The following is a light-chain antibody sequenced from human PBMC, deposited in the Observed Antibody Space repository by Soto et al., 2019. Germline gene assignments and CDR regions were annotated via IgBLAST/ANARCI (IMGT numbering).Light chain of an antibody. J-gene: IGKJ2*01. CDR3: QQYDEIPYT. V-gene: IGKV1-33*01. CDR1: QDITKY. CDR2: DAS. Sequence: DLQMTQSPSSLSASVGDRVTITCQASQDITKYLNWFQQKPGKGPRLLIYDASNLETGVPSRFSGSGSKTHFTFTISSLQPEDIATYFCQQYDEIPYTFGQGTKVEIK.